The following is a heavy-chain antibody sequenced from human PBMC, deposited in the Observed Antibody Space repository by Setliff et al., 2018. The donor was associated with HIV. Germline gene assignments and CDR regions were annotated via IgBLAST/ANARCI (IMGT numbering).Heavy chain of an antibody. CDR1: GGTFSSYG. CDR2: IIPIFGTA. Sequence: SVKVSCKASGGTFSSYGVNWVRQAPGQGLEWMGGIIPIFGTANYAQKFQGRVTITADESTSTAYMELSSLRSEDTAVYYCARDNPTSISSGWYGWRYYYYMDVWGKGTTVTVSS. V-gene: IGHV1-69*13. J-gene: IGHJ6*03. CDR3: ARDNPTSISSGWYGWRYYYYMDV. D-gene: IGHD6-19*01.